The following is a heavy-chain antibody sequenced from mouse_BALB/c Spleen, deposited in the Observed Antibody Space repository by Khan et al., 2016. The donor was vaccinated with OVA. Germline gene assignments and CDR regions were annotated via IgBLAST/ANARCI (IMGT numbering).Heavy chain of an antibody. CDR3: ARDGSRYNYAMDY. CDR2: ISYSGST. D-gene: IGHD1-1*01. Sequence: EVQLQESGPGLVKPSQSLSLTCTVTGYSITSDYAWNWIRQFPGNKLEWMGYISYSGSTNYNPALKSRISITRDTSKNQLFLQLNSVTTEDTATYYCARDGSRYNYAMDYWGQVTSVTVSS. J-gene: IGHJ4*01. CDR1: GYSITSDYA. V-gene: IGHV3-2*02.